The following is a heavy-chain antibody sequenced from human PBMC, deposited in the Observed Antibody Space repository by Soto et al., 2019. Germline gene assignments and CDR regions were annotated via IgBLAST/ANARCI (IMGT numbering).Heavy chain of an antibody. Sequence: ASVKVSCKASGGTFSSYAISWVRQAPGQGLEWMGVIIPIFGTANYAQKFQGRVTITADESTSTAYMELSSLRSEDTAVYYCARRGYSGSYYAFDIWGQGTMVTVSS. CDR2: IIPIFGTA. D-gene: IGHD1-26*01. CDR1: GGTFSSYA. V-gene: IGHV1-69*13. CDR3: ARRGYSGSYYAFDI. J-gene: IGHJ3*02.